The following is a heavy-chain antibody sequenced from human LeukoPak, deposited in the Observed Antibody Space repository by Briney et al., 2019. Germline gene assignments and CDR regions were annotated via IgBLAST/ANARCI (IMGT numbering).Heavy chain of an antibody. D-gene: IGHD3-10*01. Sequence: QPGRSLRLSCAASGFTFSSYGMHWVRRAPGKGLEWVAVIWYDGSNKYYADSVKGRFTISRDNSKNTLYLQMNSLRAEDTAVYYCARDIPITMVRGVIIGPWFDPWGQGTLVTVSS. CDR3: ARDIPITMVRGVIIGPWFDP. CDR2: IWYDGSNK. CDR1: GFTFSSYG. J-gene: IGHJ5*02. V-gene: IGHV3-33*01.